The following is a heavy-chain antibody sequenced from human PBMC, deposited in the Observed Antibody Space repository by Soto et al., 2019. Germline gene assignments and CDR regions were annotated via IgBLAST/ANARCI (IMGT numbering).Heavy chain of an antibody. V-gene: IGHV3-48*02. J-gene: IGHJ4*02. CDR1: GFIFNTYS. CDR3: ARTLSWRRGPFDT. Sequence: EVQLVESGGGLIQPGGSLRLSCAASGFIFNTYSMNWVRQAPGKGLEWVSYISGSSQTIFYADSVRGRFTISRDNANNSTYLQMVSLRDEDTAVYYCARTLSWRRGPFDTWVPGPLVTVSS. D-gene: IGHD2-15*01. CDR2: ISGSSQTI.